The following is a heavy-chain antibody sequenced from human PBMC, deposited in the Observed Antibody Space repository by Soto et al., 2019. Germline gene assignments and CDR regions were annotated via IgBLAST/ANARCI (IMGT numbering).Heavy chain of an antibody. D-gene: IGHD4-17*01. J-gene: IGHJ6*02. CDR2: IIPILGIT. CDR1: GGTFSSYT. V-gene: IGHV1-69*02. CDR3: SSGADYGGNTYYHYGLDV. Sequence: SVKVSCKASGGTFSSYTFSWVRQAPGQGLEWMGRIIPILGITIYAQKFQGRVTITADKSTSTAYMELSSLRSEDTAVYYCSSGADYGGNTYYHYGLDVWGQGTTVTVSS.